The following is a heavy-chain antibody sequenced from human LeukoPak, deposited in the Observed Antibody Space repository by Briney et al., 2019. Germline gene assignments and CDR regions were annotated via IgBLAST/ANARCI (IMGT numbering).Heavy chain of an antibody. J-gene: IGHJ4*02. Sequence: TGGSLRLSCAASGLTFSSYSMNWVRQAPGKGLEWVSSISSSTIYIYDADSVKGRFTISRDNAKNTLCLEMNSLRAEDTAMYYCVRENSGEGFDYWSQGTLVTVSS. D-gene: IGHD1-14*01. CDR2: ISSSTIYI. CDR3: VRENSGEGFDY. CDR1: GLTFSSYS. V-gene: IGHV3-21*06.